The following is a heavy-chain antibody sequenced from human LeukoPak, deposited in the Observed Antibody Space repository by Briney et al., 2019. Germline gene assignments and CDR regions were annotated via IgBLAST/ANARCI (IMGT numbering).Heavy chain of an antibody. CDR1: GDSISSGTYY. V-gene: IGHV4-61*01. CDR2: SGNS. J-gene: IGHJ4*02. CDR3: ARDRPTYSSAYFDY. D-gene: IGHD3-22*01. Sequence: SETLSLTCTVSGDSISSGTYYWSWVRQPPGKGLEWIGNSGNSNYNPSLESRVTISVDTSKNQFSLSLTSVTAADTAVYYCARDRPTYSSAYFDYWGQGILVTVSS.